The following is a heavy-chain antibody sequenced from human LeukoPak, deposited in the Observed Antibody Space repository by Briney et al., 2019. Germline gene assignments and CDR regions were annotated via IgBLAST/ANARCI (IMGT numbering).Heavy chain of an antibody. CDR1: GFTFSRDA. Sequence: PGRSLRLSCAASGFTFSRDAMHWVRQAPGKGPEWVSCISHSRSTVYYADSVKGRFTISRDNAKNSVYLQMNSLRDEDTAVYYCARDSGWAFETWGQGTMVTVSS. CDR2: ISHSRSTV. V-gene: IGHV3-48*02. CDR3: ARDSGWAFET. D-gene: IGHD6-25*01. J-gene: IGHJ3*02.